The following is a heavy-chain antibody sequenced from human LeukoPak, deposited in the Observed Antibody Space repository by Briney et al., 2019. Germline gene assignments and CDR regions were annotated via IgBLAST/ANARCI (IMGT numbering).Heavy chain of an antibody. CDR1: GGSMSSYY. CDR2: IYYSGCT. CDR3: ARSIWFGELFQYYYYYYMDV. J-gene: IGHJ6*03. Sequence: SETLSLTCTVSGGSMSSYYWSWIRQPPGKGLEWIGYIYYSGCTYYNPSLKSRVTISVDTSKNQFSLKLSSVTAADTAVYYCARSIWFGELFQYYYYYYMDVWGKGTTVTVSS. D-gene: IGHD3-10*01. V-gene: IGHV4-59*12.